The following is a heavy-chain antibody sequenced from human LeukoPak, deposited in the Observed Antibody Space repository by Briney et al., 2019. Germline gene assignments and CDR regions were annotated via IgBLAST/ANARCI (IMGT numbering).Heavy chain of an antibody. CDR3: ARDEAVPPLVSYRFDF. J-gene: IGHJ4*02. D-gene: IGHD3-22*01. Sequence: GGSLRLSCAASGFPFSSYWMSWVRQAPGKGLEWVANIRHDGSEKLYIDSVKGRFTISRDNAKNSLFLQMNSLRAEDAAIYYCARDEAVPPLVSYRFDFWGQGTLVTVSS. V-gene: IGHV3-7*01. CDR1: GFPFSSYW. CDR2: IRHDGSEK.